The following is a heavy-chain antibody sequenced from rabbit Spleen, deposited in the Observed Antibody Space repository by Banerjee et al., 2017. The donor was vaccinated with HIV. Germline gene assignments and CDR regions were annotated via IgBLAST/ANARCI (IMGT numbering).Heavy chain of an antibody. D-gene: IGHD1-1*01. CDR1: GFTFSSYW. Sequence: QEQLEESGGGLVKPEGSLTLTCKASGFTFSSYWIYWVRQAPGKGLEWITCINMVTGKSVYASWAKGRFIMSRTSSTKVTLQMTSLTAADTATYFCARDLVAVIGWNFSLWGPGTLVTVS. J-gene: IGHJ4*01. CDR3: ARDLVAVIGWNFSL. V-gene: IGHV1S45*01. CDR2: INMVTGKS.